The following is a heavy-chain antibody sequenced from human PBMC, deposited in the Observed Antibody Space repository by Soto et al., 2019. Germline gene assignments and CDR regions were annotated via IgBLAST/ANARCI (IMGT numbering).Heavy chain of an antibody. J-gene: IGHJ4*02. CDR3: ARDPDDSSGYYLLVY. Sequence: GASVKVSCKASGVTFSSYAISWVRQAPGQGLEWMGGIIPIFGTANYAQKFQGRVTITADESTSTAYMELGSVRSEDTAVYYCARDPDDSSGYYLLVYWGQGTMVTVSS. V-gene: IGHV1-69*13. CDR1: GVTFSSYA. CDR2: IIPIFGTA. D-gene: IGHD3-22*01.